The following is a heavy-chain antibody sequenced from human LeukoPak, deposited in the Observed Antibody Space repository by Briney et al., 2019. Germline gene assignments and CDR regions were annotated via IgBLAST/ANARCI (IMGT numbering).Heavy chain of an antibody. V-gene: IGHV3-23*01. Sequence: GGSLRLSCAASGFTFSSYAMSWVRRAPGKGLEWVSAISGSGGSTYYADSVKGRLTISRDNSKNTMYLQMNSLRAEDTAVYYCAKGPGFYYYYYMDVWGTGTTVTVSS. CDR2: ISGSGGST. CDR3: AKGPGFYYYYYMDV. CDR1: GFTFSSYA. J-gene: IGHJ6*03.